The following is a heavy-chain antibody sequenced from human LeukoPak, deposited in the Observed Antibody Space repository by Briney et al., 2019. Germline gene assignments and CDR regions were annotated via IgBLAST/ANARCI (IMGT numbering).Heavy chain of an antibody. V-gene: IGHV5-51*01. J-gene: IGHJ6*03. CDR3: ARTISSGWSYYYYYMDV. CDR2: IYPGDSDT. CDR1: GYSFTSYW. Sequence: GESLKISCKGSGYSFTSYWIGWVRQMPGKGLEWMGIIYPGDSDTRYSPSFQGQVTISADKSISTAYLQWSSPKASDTAMYYCARTISSGWSYYYYYMDVWGKGTTVTVSS. D-gene: IGHD6-19*01.